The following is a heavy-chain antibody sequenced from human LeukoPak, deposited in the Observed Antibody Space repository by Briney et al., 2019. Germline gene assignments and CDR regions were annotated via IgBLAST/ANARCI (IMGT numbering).Heavy chain of an antibody. CDR1: GGSISSSSYY. CDR3: ARSTYYDFWSGPPGWFDP. CDR2: IYYSGST. Sequence: PSETLSLTCTVSGGSISSSSYYWGWIRQPPGKGLEWIGSIYYSGSTYYNPSLKSRVTISVDTSKNQFSLKLSSVTAADTAVYYCARSTYYDFWSGPPGWFDPWGQGTLVTVSS. J-gene: IGHJ5*02. D-gene: IGHD3-3*01. V-gene: IGHV4-39*07.